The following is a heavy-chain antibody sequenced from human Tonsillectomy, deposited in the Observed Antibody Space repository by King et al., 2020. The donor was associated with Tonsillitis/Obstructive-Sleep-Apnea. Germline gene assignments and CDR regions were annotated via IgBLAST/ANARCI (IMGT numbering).Heavy chain of an antibody. D-gene: IGHD2-2*01. CDR2: IDKSGANT. CDR3: GKQVVPATKGYVY. V-gene: IGHV3-23*05. J-gene: IGHJ4*02. Sequence: VQLVESGGGLVQPGGSLRLSCAASGFTFSTYAMSWVRQAPGKGLEWVSAIDKSGANTYYADPVKGRFTNSRDNSQNTLYLQMNSLRGEETAVYYCGKQVVPATKGYVYWGQGSLVTVSS. CDR1: GFTFSTYA.